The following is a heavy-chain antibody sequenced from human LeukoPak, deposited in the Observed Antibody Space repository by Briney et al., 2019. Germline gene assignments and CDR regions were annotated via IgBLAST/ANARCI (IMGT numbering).Heavy chain of an antibody. CDR2: IGGGIA. CDR1: GFTFNTYA. D-gene: IGHD2-15*01. J-gene: IGHJ4*02. Sequence: GGSLRLSCAASGFTFNTYAMSWVRRTPGKGLEWVSGIGGGIAYYADSVNGRFTVSRDNAQNTLSLQMNSLRAEDTAVYYCAKSPLDYCSGSSCYLYFDYWGLGTLVTVSS. V-gene: IGHV3-23*01. CDR3: AKSPLDYCSGSSCYLYFDY.